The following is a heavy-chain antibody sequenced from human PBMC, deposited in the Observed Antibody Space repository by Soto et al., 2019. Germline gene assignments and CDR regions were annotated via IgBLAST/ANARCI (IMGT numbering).Heavy chain of an antibody. CDR2: ISWNSGSI. D-gene: IGHD3-3*01. CDR1: GFTFDDYA. J-gene: IGHJ5*02. CDR3: AKDTRSYDFCSGYSNWFDP. Sequence: PGGSLRLSCAASGFTFDDYAMHWVRQAPGKGLEWVSGISWNSGSIGYADSVKGRFTISRDNAKNSLYLQTNSLRAEDTALYYCAKDTRSYDFCSGYSNWFDPWGQGTLVTVSS. V-gene: IGHV3-9*01.